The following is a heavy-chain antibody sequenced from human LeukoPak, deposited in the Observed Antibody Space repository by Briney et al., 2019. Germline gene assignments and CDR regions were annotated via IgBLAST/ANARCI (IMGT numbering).Heavy chain of an antibody. V-gene: IGHV3-21*01. J-gene: IGHJ4*02. CDR1: GFTFSSYS. CDR3: ARVYRSSSGYCFDY. Sequence: KAGGSLRLSCAASGFTFSSYSMNWVRQAPGKGLEWVSSISSSSSYIYYADSVKGRFTISRDNAKNSLYLQMNSLRAEDTAVYYCARVYRSSSGYCFDYWGQGTLVTVSS. CDR2: ISSSSSYI. D-gene: IGHD6-6*01.